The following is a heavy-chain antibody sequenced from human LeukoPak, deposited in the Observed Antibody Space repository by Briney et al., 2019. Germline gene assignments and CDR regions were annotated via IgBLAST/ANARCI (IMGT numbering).Heavy chain of an antibody. Sequence: ASVKVSCKASGYTFTSYDINWVRQATGQGLEWMGWMNPNSGNTGYAQKFQGRVTMTRNTSISTAYMELSSLRSEDTAVYYCARGRYDILSPAHHYYYYCGMDVWGQGTTVTVSS. D-gene: IGHD3-9*01. CDR3: ARGRYDILSPAHHYYYYCGMDV. CDR1: GYTFTSYD. V-gene: IGHV1-8*01. CDR2: MNPNSGNT. J-gene: IGHJ6*02.